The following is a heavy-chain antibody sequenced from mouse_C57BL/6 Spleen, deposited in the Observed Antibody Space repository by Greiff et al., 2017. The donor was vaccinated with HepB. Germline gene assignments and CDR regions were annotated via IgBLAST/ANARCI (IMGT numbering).Heavy chain of an antibody. CDR3: ARTGGNYYAMDY. D-gene: IGHD2-1*01. J-gene: IGHJ4*01. Sequence: QVQLKESGAELVKPGASVKISCKASGYAFSSYWMNWVKQRPGKGLEWMGQIYPGDGDTNYNGKFKGKATLTADKSSSTAYMQLSSLTSEDSAVYFCARTGGNYYAMDYWGQGTSVTVSS. CDR1: GYAFSSYW. V-gene: IGHV1-80*01. CDR2: IYPGDGDT.